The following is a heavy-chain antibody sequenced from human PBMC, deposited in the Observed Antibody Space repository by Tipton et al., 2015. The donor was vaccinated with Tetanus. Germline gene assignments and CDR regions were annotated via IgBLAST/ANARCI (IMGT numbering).Heavy chain of an antibody. CDR1: GFTFSSFS. Sequence: SLRLSCAASGFTFSSFSMTWVRQAPGKGLEWVSVISTSGVITHYAESVEGRFTISRDNSRNTLFLQMNSLRAEDTAVYFCAKFLVVITQGYYHTMDVWGQGTTVTVSS. CDR2: ISTSGVIT. V-gene: IGHV3-23*01. D-gene: IGHD3-9*01. J-gene: IGHJ6*02. CDR3: AKFLVVITQGYYHTMDV.